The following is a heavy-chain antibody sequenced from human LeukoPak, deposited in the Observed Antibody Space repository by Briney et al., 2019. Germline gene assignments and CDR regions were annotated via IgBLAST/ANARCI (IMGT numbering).Heavy chain of an antibody. CDR1: GFTFSSYG. Sequence: GGSLRLSCAASGFTFSSYGMHWVHQAPGKGLEWVAFIRYDGSNKNYADSVKGRFTISRDNSKNTLYLQMYSLRPQDTAVYYCAKDRRIVGAPIWGQGTLVTVSS. J-gene: IGHJ4*02. CDR3: AKDRRIVGAPI. D-gene: IGHD1-26*01. V-gene: IGHV3-30*02. CDR2: IRYDGSNK.